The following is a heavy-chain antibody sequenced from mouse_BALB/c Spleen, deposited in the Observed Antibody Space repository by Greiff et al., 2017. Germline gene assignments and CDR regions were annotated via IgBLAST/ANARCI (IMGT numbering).Heavy chain of an antibody. V-gene: IGHV1S132*01. CDR2: IFPGTGTT. J-gene: IGHJ4*01. Sequence: QVQLQQSGAELVKPGASVKLSCKTSGYTFTSYWIQWVKQRPGQGLGWIGEIFPGTGTTYYNEKFKGKATLTINTSSSTAYMQLSSLTSEDSAVYCCARCDAYAMDYWGQGTSVTVSS. CDR1: GYTFTSYW. CDR3: ARCDAYAMDY.